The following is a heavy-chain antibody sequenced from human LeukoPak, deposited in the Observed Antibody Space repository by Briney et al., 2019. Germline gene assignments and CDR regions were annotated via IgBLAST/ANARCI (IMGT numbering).Heavy chain of an antibody. CDR1: GGSISTSNYY. V-gene: IGHV4-39*07. CDR3: ARGDYYDY. CDR2: IYYSGST. Sequence: SETLSLTCTVSGGSISTSNYYWGWIRQPPGKGLEWIGSIYYSGSTYYNPSLKSRVTISVDTSKNQFSLKLSSVTAADTAVYYCARGDYYDYWGQGTLVTVSS. J-gene: IGHJ4*02.